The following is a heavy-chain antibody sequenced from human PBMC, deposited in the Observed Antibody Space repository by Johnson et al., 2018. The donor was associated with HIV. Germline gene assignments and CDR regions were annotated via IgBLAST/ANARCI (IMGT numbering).Heavy chain of an antibody. CDR3: ARGGSHITIFGVDINMGAFDI. D-gene: IGHD3-3*01. V-gene: IGHV3-30*14. CDR1: GFDFSTHA. Sequence: QVQLVESGGGVVQPGRSLRLSCAASGFDFSTHALHWVRQAPGKGLEWVAIISYDGNNKYYANSVKGRFTISREDAKNSLYLQMNSLRAGDTAVYYCARGGSHITIFGVDINMGAFDIWGQGTLVTVSS. CDR2: ISYDGNNK. J-gene: IGHJ3*02.